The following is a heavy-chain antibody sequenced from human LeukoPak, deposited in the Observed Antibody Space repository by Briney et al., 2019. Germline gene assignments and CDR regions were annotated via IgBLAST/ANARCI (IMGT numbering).Heavy chain of an antibody. CDR2: IKGDGSEK. CDR3: ARGYSVAN. J-gene: IGHJ4*02. V-gene: IGHV3-7*04. CDR1: GFTFSSYA. D-gene: IGHD4-11*01. Sequence: PGGSLRLSCAASGFTFSSYAMTWVRQAPGKGLECVANIKGDGSEKHYGDSVKGRFTISRDNAESSLYLQMNSLRVEDTAVYYCARGYSVANWGQGTLVTVSS.